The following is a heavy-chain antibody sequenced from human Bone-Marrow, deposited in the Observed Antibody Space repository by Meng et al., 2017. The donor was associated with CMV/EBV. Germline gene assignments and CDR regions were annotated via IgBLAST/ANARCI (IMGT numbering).Heavy chain of an antibody. Sequence: SETLSLTCTVSGGPVYTGSYYWSWIRQPPGKGLEWIGFIYYTGTTLYNPSLKSRVTISVDTSENQISMKLTSVTAADTAVYYCARTPGYSYGWYDFWGQGTLVTVSS. CDR3: ARTPGYSYGWYDF. J-gene: IGHJ5*01. D-gene: IGHD1-26*01. CDR1: GGPVYTGSYY. CDR2: IYYTGTT. V-gene: IGHV4-61*01.